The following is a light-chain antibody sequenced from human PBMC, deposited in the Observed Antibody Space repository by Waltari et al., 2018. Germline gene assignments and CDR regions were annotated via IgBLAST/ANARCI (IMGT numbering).Light chain of an antibody. CDR3: CSYAGSSTLV. Sequence: QSALTQPASVSGSPGQSITISCTGTSSDVGSDNLVSWYQQHPGKAPTRMIYEVSKRPSGVSNRFSGSKSGNTASLTIAGLQAEDEADYYCCSYAGSSTLVFGGGTKLTVL. V-gene: IGLV2-23*02. CDR1: SSDVGSDNL. J-gene: IGLJ2*01. CDR2: EVS.